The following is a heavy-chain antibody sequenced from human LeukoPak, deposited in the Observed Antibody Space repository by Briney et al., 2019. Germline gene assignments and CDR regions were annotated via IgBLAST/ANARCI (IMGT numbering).Heavy chain of an antibody. Sequence: GGSLRLSCAASGFTFSSYWMTWVRQAPGKGLEWVATIEQDGSERYYVDSVKGRFSISRDNARNSLYLQMNSLRAEDTAVYYCAREYSSDWPTRFDYWGQGTLVTVSS. V-gene: IGHV3-7*01. CDR3: AREYSSDWPTRFDY. J-gene: IGHJ4*02. CDR2: IEQDGSER. CDR1: GFTFSSYW. D-gene: IGHD6-19*01.